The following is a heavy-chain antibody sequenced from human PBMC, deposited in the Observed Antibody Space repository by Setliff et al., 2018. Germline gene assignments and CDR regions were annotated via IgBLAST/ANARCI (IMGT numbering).Heavy chain of an antibody. CDR1: GGSISSYY. CDR3: ARGRGYYLDL. CDR2: IYYSGST. V-gene: IGHV4-39*07. Sequence: SETLSLTCTVSGGSISSYYWGWIRQPPGKGLEWIGSIYYSGSTYYNPSLKSRVTISLDTSKNHFSLTLTSVTAADTAVYYCARGRGYYLDLWGQGMLVTVSS. J-gene: IGHJ4*02.